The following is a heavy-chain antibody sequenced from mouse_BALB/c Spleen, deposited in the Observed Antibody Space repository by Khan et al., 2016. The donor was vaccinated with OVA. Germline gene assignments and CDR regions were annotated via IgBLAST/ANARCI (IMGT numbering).Heavy chain of an antibody. D-gene: IGHD2-3*01. J-gene: IGHJ3*01. V-gene: IGHV14-1*02. CDR2: IDPENGNT. Sequence: EVQLKQSGAELVRPGALVKLSCKASGFNIKDYYIHWVKQRPEQGLEWIGWIDPENGNTIYDPKFQGKANKTADTSSNTAYLHFSSLTSEDTAVYYCARAGYSPWFAYWGQGTLVTVSA. CDR3: ARAGYSPWFAY. CDR1: GFNIKDYY.